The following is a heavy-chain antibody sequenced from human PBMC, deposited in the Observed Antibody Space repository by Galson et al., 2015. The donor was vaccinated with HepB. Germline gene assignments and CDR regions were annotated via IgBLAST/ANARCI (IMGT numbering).Heavy chain of an antibody. CDR1: GFTFSNAW. CDR2: IKSKTDGGTT. CDR3: TTGFRWLAQFDY. J-gene: IGHJ4*02. V-gene: IGHV3-15*01. D-gene: IGHD5-24*01. Sequence: SLRLSCAASGFTFSNAWMSWVRQAPGKGLEWVGRIKSKTDGGTTDYAAPVKGRFTISRDDSKNTLYLQMNSLKTEDTAVYYCTTGFRWLAQFDYWGQGTLVTVSS.